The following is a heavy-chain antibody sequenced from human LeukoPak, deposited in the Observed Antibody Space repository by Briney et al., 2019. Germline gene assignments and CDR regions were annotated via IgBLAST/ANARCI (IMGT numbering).Heavy chain of an antibody. D-gene: IGHD2-21*02. CDR1: GFNFRSSYS. J-gene: IGHJ6*02. V-gene: IGHV3-21*01. CDR2: ISGGSRYI. Sequence: GGSLRLSCVASGFNFRSSYSMNWVRQAPGKGLEWVSSISGGSRYIYYADSVKGRFTISRDNAKNSLYLQMNSLRAEDTAVYYCARDLCGGDCYSYYYYYYGMDVWGQGTTVTVSS. CDR3: ARDLCGGDCYSYYYYYYGMDV.